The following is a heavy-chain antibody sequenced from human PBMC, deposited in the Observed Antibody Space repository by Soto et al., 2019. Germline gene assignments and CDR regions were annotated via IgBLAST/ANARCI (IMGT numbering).Heavy chain of an antibody. V-gene: IGHV1-69*02. J-gene: IGHJ4*02. CDR3: AGNSQGVDDFWSGYPTTDFDY. Sequence: QVQLVQSGAEVKKPGSSVKVSCKATGGTFSSYTISWVRQAPGQGLEWMGRIIPIRGIANYAQKFQGRVTITADKSTSTAYMELSSLRSEDTAVYYCAGNSQGVDDFWSGYPTTDFDYWGQGTLVTVSS. D-gene: IGHD3-3*01. CDR1: GGTFSSYT. CDR2: IIPIRGIA.